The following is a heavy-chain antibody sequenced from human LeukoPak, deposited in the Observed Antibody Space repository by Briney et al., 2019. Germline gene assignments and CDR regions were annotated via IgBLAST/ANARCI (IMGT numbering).Heavy chain of an antibody. D-gene: IGHD2/OR15-2a*01. V-gene: IGHV3-48*03. J-gene: IGHJ5*01. CDR1: GFTFDAYE. CDR3: ARGVYGRFDS. CDR2: ISGSGRTI. Sequence: GGSLRLSCAASGFTFDAYEINWVRQAPGKGLEWVSYISGSGRTIYYADSVKGRFTISWDNAKNSVYLQMNRLRAEDTAVYYCARGVYGRFDSWGQGILVTVSS.